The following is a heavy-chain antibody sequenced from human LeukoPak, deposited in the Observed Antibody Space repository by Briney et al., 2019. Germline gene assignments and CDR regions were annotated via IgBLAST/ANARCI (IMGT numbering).Heavy chain of an antibody. CDR1: GFTLSTYW. J-gene: IGHJ4*02. V-gene: IGHV3-74*01. Sequence: GGSLRLFCAASGFTLSTYWIHWVRQPPGKGLVWVPRINSDGNSFADSVKGRFTISRDNAKNTVYLQMNRLRAEDTAVYFCARGYTFGTLDYWGQGALVTVSS. D-gene: IGHD3-16*01. CDR3: ARGYTFGTLDY. CDR2: INSDGN.